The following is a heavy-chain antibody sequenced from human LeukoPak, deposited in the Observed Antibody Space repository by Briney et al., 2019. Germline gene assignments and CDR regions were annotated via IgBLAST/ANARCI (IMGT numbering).Heavy chain of an antibody. CDR1: GFTFSSYA. Sequence: GRSLRLSCAASGFTFSSYAMHWVRQAPGKGLEWVAVISYDGSNKYYADSVKGRFTISRDNSKNTLYLQMNSLRAEDTAVYYRARDPGPELINYFDYWGQGTLVTVSS. V-gene: IGHV3-30*04. CDR3: ARDPGPELINYFDY. J-gene: IGHJ4*02. CDR2: ISYDGSNK. D-gene: IGHD1-7*01.